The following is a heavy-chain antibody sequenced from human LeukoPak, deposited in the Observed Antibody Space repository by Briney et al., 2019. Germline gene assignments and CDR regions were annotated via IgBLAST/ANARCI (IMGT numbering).Heavy chain of an antibody. CDR1: GYTFINYG. J-gene: IGHJ4*02. CDR3: GRDYYESIGYLHY. Sequence: GASVKVSCKASGYTFINYGISWVRQARGQGLEWMGWISPYNGIPNYAPNIQGRVTITTDTSTSTAYMELTSLTSDDTAVYYCGRDYYESIGYLHYWGQGTLVTVSS. D-gene: IGHD3-22*01. V-gene: IGHV1-18*01. CDR2: ISPYNGIP.